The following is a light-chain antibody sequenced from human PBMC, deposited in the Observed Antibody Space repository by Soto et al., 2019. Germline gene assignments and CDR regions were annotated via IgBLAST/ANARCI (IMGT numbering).Light chain of an antibody. J-gene: IGLJ1*01. CDR2: YDR. CDR3: QVWDYSVDHPI. V-gene: IGLV3-21*04. Sequence: SYELTQPPSVSVAPGKTATITCGGDNIGSKSVHWYQQKPGQAPVLVIYYDRDRPSGIPERFSGSNSGNTATLTISRVEAGDEADYSYQVWDYSVDHPIFGTGTKLTVL. CDR1: NIGSKS.